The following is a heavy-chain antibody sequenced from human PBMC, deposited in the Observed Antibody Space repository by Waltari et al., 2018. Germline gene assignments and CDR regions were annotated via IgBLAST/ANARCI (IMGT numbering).Heavy chain of an antibody. CDR1: GFTIKDFA. CDR2: RSSDGTNK. J-gene: IGHJ1*01. CDR3: ARGDCRSTSCYSLES. Sequence: QVHLVESGGGVVQSGKSLRLSCAASGFTIKDFAMHWVRQAPGQGLEWVSVRSSDGTNKYYADSVKGRFIISRDNSGSTLYLQMNSLRPQDTAIYYCARGDCRSTSCYSLESWGHGTLVTVS. D-gene: IGHD2-2*01. V-gene: IGHV3-30*01.